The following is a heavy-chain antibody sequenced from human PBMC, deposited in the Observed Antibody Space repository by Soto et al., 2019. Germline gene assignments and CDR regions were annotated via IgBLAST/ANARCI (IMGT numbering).Heavy chain of an antibody. Sequence: SETLSLTCAVYGGSFSGYYWSWIRQPPGKGLEWIGEINHSGSTNYNPSLKSRVTISVDTSKNQFSLKLSSVTAADTAVYYCARGRGLLWFGELFNYWGQGTLVTVSS. CDR3: ARGRGLLWFGELFNY. V-gene: IGHV4-34*01. D-gene: IGHD3-10*01. CDR1: GGSFSGYY. CDR2: INHSGST. J-gene: IGHJ4*02.